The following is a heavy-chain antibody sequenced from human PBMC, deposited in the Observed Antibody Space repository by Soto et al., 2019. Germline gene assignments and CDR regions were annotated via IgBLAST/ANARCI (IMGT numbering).Heavy chain of an antibody. V-gene: IGHV2-5*02. CDR2: IYWDDEK. J-gene: IGHJ4*02. CDR1: GFSLTTSGVG. D-gene: IGHD3-10*01. CDR3: AHRTYYTSGRQFDY. Sequence: QITLKESGPTLVKPTQTLTLTCTFSGFSLTTSGVGVGWIRQPPGKALEWLAVIYWDDEKSYSPSLKSRLAVTKDNSKHQVVLTMTNLDPVDTATYYCAHRTYYTSGRQFDYWGQGTLVTVSS.